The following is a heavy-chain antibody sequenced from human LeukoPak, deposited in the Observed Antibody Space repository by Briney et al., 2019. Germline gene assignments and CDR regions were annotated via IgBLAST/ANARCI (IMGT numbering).Heavy chain of an antibody. CDR3: ARAGVRGYSYGLYYYYYMDV. D-gene: IGHD5-18*01. CDR1: GYTFTSYD. Sequence: GASVKVSCKASGYTFTSYDINWVRQATGQGLEWMGWMNPNSGNTGYAQKFQGRVTITRNTSISTAYMELSSLRSEDTAVYYCARAGVRGYSYGLYYYYYMDVWGKGTTVTVSS. CDR2: MNPNSGNT. J-gene: IGHJ6*03. V-gene: IGHV1-8*03.